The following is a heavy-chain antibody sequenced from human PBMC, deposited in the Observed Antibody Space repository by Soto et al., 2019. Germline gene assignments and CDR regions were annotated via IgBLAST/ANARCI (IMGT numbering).Heavy chain of an antibody. Sequence: PGGSLRLSCAASGFPFSSYSMSWVRQAPGKGLEWLSAISGSGVSTYYAASVKGRFTISRDNSKNTLYLQMNSLRAEDTAVYYCGKDSVMFGVVTLDYCVRRPLVAVCS. CDR3: GKDSVMFGVVTLDY. J-gene: IGHJ4*02. D-gene: IGHD3-3*01. CDR2: ISGSGVST. V-gene: IGHV3-23*01. CDR1: GFPFSSYS.